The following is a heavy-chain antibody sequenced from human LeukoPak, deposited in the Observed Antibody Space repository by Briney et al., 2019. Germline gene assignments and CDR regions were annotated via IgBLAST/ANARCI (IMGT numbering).Heavy chain of an antibody. V-gene: IGHV3-64D*06. J-gene: IGHJ4*02. D-gene: IGHD3-16*01. Sequence: GGSLRLSCSASGFVFSIYTMYWVRQAPGKGPEYVSTISGSGNGGSTYYADSVKGRFTISRDDSKSILYLQMNGLRSEDTAVYYCVKDFGRVRGTPDSWGQGTLVTVSS. CDR1: GFVFSIYT. CDR2: ISGSGNGGST. CDR3: VKDFGRVRGTPDS.